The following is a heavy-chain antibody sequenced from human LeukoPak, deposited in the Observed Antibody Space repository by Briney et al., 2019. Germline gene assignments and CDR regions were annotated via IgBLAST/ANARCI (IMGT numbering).Heavy chain of an antibody. D-gene: IGHD6-19*01. Sequence: GGSLRRSCAASGFTFSGSAMHWVHQASGKGLEWVGRIRSKANSYATAYAASVKGRFTISRDDSKNTAYLQMNSLKTEDTAVYYCTRPTIAVAGTDLDYWGQGTLVTVSS. CDR1: GFTFSGSA. CDR3: TRPTIAVAGTDLDY. CDR2: IRSKANSYAT. J-gene: IGHJ4*02. V-gene: IGHV3-73*01.